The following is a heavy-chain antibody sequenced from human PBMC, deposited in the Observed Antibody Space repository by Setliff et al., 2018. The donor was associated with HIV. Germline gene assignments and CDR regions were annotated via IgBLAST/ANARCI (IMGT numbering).Heavy chain of an antibody. D-gene: IGHD1-26*01. Sequence: PSETLSLTCSVSGGSTSSSSYYWAWVRQPPGKGPEWIGSVYYSGSTHYNPSLKSRVIISVDTSKNQFSLKLSSVTAADTAVYYCATHGAQWGQGTLVTVSS. CDR3: ATHGAQ. V-gene: IGHV4-39*01. J-gene: IGHJ4*02. CDR1: GGSTSSSSYY. CDR2: VYYSGST.